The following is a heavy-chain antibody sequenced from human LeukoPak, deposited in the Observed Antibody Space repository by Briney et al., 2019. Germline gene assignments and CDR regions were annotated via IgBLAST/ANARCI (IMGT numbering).Heavy chain of an antibody. D-gene: IGHD3-10*01. CDR1: GYTFTSYG. CDR2: INAGNGNT. J-gene: IGHJ5*02. V-gene: IGHV1-3*01. Sequence: ASVKVSCKASGYTFTSYGISWVRQAPGQRLEWMGWINAGNGNTKYSQKFQGRVTITRDTSASTAYMELSSLRSEDTAVYYCARVAPGWFGESFNWFDPWGQGTLVTVSS. CDR3: ARVAPGWFGESFNWFDP.